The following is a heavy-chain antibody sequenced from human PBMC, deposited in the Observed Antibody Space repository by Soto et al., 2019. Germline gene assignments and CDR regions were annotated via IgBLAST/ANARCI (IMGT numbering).Heavy chain of an antibody. D-gene: IGHD5-12*01. Sequence: QMQLQEWDAGLLKPSETLSLTCAVYGGSFSGYYWSWIRQPPGKGLEWIGEINHSGSTNYNPSLKSRVTITVDTSKNQFSLKLSSVTAADTAVYYCARGGYSGYARWGQGTLVTVSS. CDR1: GGSFSGYY. CDR2: INHSGST. CDR3: ARGGYSGYAR. J-gene: IGHJ4*02. V-gene: IGHV4-34*01.